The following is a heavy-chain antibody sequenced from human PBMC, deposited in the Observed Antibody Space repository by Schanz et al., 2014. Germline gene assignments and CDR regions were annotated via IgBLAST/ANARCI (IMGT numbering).Heavy chain of an antibody. CDR1: GFTFSNHA. D-gene: IGHD2-21*01. CDR3: TKVLLPVRALADVFDV. V-gene: IGHV3-23*04. Sequence: VYLVESGGDLVKPGGSLRLSCAASGFTFSNHALSWVRQAPGKGLEWVSGIEFSGGTTYYADSVKGRFTISRDNSKNILTMQMSSLRAEDTALYYCTKVLLPVRALADVFDVWGQGTMVTVSP. CDR2: IEFSGGTT. J-gene: IGHJ3*01.